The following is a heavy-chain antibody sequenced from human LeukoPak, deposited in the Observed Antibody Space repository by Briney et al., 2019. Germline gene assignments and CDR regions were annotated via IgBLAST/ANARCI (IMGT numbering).Heavy chain of an antibody. CDR3: GSGQWLVGVFY. Sequence: ASVNVSCKASGHTFTGYYMHWVRQAPGQGLEWLGWINPNSGVTNYAQKFQGRITMTRDTSITTVYMELSSLTSDDTAVYYCGSGQWLVGVFYWGQGTQVTVSS. D-gene: IGHD6-19*01. CDR2: INPNSGVT. J-gene: IGHJ4*02. V-gene: IGHV1-2*02. CDR1: GHTFTGYY.